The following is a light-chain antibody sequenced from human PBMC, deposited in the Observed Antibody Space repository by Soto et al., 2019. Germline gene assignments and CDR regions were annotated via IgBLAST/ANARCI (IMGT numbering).Light chain of an antibody. J-gene: IGLJ2*01. CDR1: SGYSNYK. Sequence: QSVLTQPPSASASLGASVTLTCTLSSGYSNYKVDWYQQRPGKGPRFVMRVGTGGIVGSKGDGIPDRFSVLGSGLNRYLTIKNIQEEDYSDYPCGADHGSGSNFVVFGGGTKLTVL. CDR2: VGTGGIVG. CDR3: GADHGSGSNFVV. V-gene: IGLV9-49*01.